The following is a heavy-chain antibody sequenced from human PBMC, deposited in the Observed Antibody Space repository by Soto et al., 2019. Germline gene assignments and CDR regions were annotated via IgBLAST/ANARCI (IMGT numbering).Heavy chain of an antibody. CDR1: GFTFDTYG. Sequence: QVQLVESGGGVVQPGRSLRLSCAASGFTFDTYGMHWVRQAPGKGLEWVAVTSWDETSKYYTDSVKGRFTISRDNSKNTLYLQMNSLRAEDTAVYYCAREATGGDFWGDYWGQGTLVTVSS. CDR3: AREATGGDFWGDY. V-gene: IGHV3-30*03. CDR2: TSWDETSK. D-gene: IGHD3-3*01. J-gene: IGHJ4*02.